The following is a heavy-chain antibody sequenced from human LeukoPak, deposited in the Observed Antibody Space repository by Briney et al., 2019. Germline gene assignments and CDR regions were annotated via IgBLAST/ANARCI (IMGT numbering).Heavy chain of an antibody. CDR1: GYSITSGYY. Sequence: SETLSLTCTVSGYSITSGYYWGWVRQSPGKGLEWIGSIYHTGSTYKNPSLKSRVTMSVDTSKNQLSLNLNSVTAADTAVYYCARGATPGYSSSWYDYWGQGTLVTVSS. D-gene: IGHD6-13*01. CDR2: IYHTGST. J-gene: IGHJ4*02. V-gene: IGHV4-38-2*02. CDR3: ARGATPGYSSSWYDY.